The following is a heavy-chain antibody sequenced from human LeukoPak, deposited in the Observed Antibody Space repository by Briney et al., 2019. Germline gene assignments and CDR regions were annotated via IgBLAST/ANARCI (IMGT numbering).Heavy chain of an antibody. Sequence: SETLSLTCAVFGYSISRGYYWGWIRQPPGKGLEWIGSIDRSGSTYYNPSLKSRVTILVDTSKNQFSLKLNSVTAADTAVYYCAREVFRASPFDHWGQGTLVTVSS. J-gene: IGHJ4*02. CDR3: AREVFRASPFDH. D-gene: IGHD1-14*01. CDR2: IDRSGST. CDR1: GYSISRGYY. V-gene: IGHV4-38-2*02.